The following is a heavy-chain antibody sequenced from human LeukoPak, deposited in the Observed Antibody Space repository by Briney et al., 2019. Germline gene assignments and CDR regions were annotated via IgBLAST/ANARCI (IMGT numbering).Heavy chain of an antibody. V-gene: IGHV1-2*02. Sequence: ASVKVSCKTSGYTFTGYYLHWVRQAPRQGPEWMGWINANSGDTYYVQKFKGRITMTRDTSINTAYMELNRLISDDTAVYYCARVVDGGFPGFQHGAGGPLVTVPS. CDR2: INANSGDT. CDR1: GYTFTGYY. J-gene: IGHJ1*01. D-gene: IGHD3-10*01. CDR3: ARVVDGGFPGFQH.